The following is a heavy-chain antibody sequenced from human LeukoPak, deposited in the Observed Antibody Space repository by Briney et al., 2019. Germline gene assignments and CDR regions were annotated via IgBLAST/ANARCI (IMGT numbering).Heavy chain of an antibody. CDR2: ITWNSGGI. V-gene: IGHV3-9*01. Sequence: PGGSLRLSCAASGFSFDDYPMYWVRHVPGKGLEWVSGITWNSGGIGYADSVKGRFTTSRDNAKNSLYLQMNSLRAEDTAFYYCAINGGGDSGYGNFDYWGQGTLVTVSS. CDR1: GFSFDDYP. J-gene: IGHJ4*02. CDR3: AINGGGDSGYGNFDY. D-gene: IGHD5-12*01.